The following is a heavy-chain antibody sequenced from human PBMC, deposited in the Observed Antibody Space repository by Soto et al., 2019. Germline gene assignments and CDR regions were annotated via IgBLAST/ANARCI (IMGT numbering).Heavy chain of an antibody. CDR3: ASLARTGFAY. CDR2: IYYSGTT. J-gene: IGHJ4*02. D-gene: IGHD3-9*01. Sequence: QLQLQESGPGLVKPSETLSLTCTVSGDSINSSAYYWGWIRQPPGKGLEWIANIYYSGTTYSNPSLKSRITMSVDTAKTQFSPKLSSVTAADTAVYYCASLARTGFAYWGQGTLVTVSS. CDR1: GDSINSSAYY. V-gene: IGHV4-39*01.